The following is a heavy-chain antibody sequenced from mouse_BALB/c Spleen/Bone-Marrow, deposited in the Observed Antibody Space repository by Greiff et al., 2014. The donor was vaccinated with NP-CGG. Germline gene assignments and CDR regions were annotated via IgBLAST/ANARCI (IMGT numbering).Heavy chain of an antibody. V-gene: IGHV14-3*02. J-gene: IGHJ2*01. CDR2: IDPANGNT. D-gene: IGHD2-2*01. Sequence: EVQLQESGAELVKPGASVKLSCTASGFNIKDTYMHWVKQRPEQGLEWIGRIDPANGNTKYDPKFQGKATITADTSSNTAYLQLSSLTSEGTAVYYCASYAYGYYFDYWGQGTTLTVSS. CDR1: GFNIKDTY. CDR3: ASYAYGYYFDY.